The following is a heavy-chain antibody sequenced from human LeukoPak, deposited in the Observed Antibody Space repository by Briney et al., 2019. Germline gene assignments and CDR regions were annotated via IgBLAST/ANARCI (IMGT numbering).Heavy chain of an antibody. CDR2: ISSNGGST. CDR1: GFTFSSYA. D-gene: IGHD2-15*01. Sequence: GGSLRLSCSASGFTFSSYAMHWVRQAPGKGLEYVSSISSNGGSTYYADSVKGRFTISRDNSKNTLYLQMSSLRAEDTAVYYCVKDQSSGGSCYSHWGQGTLVTVSS. J-gene: IGHJ4*02. CDR3: VKDQSSGGSCYSH. V-gene: IGHV3-64D*06.